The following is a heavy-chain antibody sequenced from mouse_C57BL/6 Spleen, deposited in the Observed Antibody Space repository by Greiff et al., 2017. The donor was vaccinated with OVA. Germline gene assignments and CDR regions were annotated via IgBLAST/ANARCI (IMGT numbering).Heavy chain of an antibody. J-gene: IGHJ4*01. V-gene: IGHV1-82*01. CDR1: GYAFSSSW. CDR3: ARWRDAIDY. CDR2: IYPGDGDT. Sequence: VQLQQSGPELVKPGASVKISCKASGYAFSSSWMNWVKQRPGKGLEWIGRIYPGDGDTNYNGKFKGKATLTADKSSSTAYMQLSSLTSEDSAVYFCARWRDAIDYWGQGTSVTVSS.